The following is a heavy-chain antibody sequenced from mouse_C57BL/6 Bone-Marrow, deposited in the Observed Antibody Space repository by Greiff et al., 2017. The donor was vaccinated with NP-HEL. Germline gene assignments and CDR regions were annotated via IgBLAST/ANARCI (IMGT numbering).Heavy chain of an antibody. CDR1: GYSFTSYY. Sequence: VKLQESGPELVKPGASVKISCKASGYSFTSYYIHWVKQRPGQGLEWIGWIYPGSGNTKYNEKFKGKATLTADTSSSTAYMQLSSLTSEDSAVYYCARLLRSYFDVWGTGTTVTVSS. V-gene: IGHV1-66*01. CDR2: IYPGSGNT. CDR3: ARLLRSYFDV. J-gene: IGHJ1*03. D-gene: IGHD1-1*01.